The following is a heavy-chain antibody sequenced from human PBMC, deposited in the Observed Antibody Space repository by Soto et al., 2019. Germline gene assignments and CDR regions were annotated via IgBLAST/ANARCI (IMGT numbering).Heavy chain of an antibody. Sequence: QITLKESGPTLVKPTQTLTLTCTFSGFSLSTSGVGVGWIRQPPGKALEWLALIYWDDDKRYSPSLKSRLTITKDTSKNQVVLTMTNMDHVDTATYYCAHSMITFGGVIVEYDYWGQGTLVTVSS. D-gene: IGHD3-16*02. V-gene: IGHV2-5*02. J-gene: IGHJ4*02. CDR3: AHSMITFGGVIVEYDY. CDR2: IYWDDDK. CDR1: GFSLSTSGVG.